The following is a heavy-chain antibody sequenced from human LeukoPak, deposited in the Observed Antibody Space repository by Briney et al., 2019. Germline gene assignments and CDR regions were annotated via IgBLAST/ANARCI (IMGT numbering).Heavy chain of an antibody. CDR2: IYYSGST. Sequence: SETLSLTCTVSGGSVSSGSYYWSWIRQPPGTGLEWIGYIYYSGSTNYNPSLKSRVTISVDTSKNQFSLKLSSVTAADTAVYYCARGGTLYYFDYWGQGTLVTVSS. CDR3: ARGGTLYYFDY. J-gene: IGHJ4*02. CDR1: GGSVSSGSYY. V-gene: IGHV4-61*01.